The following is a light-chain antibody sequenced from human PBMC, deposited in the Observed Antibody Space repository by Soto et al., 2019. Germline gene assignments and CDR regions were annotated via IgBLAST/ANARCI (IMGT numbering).Light chain of an antibody. Sequence: EMVMAPSPATLSASPGERAALSCRASQSISDTLAWYQQKPGQAPRLLIYGASTRAPGFPARFSGSGSGTDFTLTISSLQSEDFAVYYCQQYNNWPWTFGQGTKVDI. CDR3: QQYNNWPWT. V-gene: IGKV3-15*01. CDR2: GAS. J-gene: IGKJ1*01. CDR1: QSISDT.